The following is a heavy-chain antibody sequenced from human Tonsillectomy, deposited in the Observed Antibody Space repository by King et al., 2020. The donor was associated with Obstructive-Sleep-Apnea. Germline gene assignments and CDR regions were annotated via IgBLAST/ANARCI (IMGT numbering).Heavy chain of an antibody. CDR2: IYFSGST. V-gene: IGHV4-61*08. Sequence: MQLQESGPGLVKPSETLSLTCTGSGGSVSSGGYYWTWIRQPPGKGLGWSGHIYFSGSTNYNTSLKSRVTISADTSKNPFSLKLSSVTAADTAVYYCARGYSGSFGPYFDYWGQGTLVTVSS. CDR3: ARGYSGSFGPYFDY. D-gene: IGHD1-26*01. CDR1: GGSVSSGGYY. J-gene: IGHJ4*02.